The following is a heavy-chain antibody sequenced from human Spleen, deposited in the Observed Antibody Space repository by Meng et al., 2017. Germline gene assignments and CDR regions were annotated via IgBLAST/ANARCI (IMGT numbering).Heavy chain of an antibody. J-gene: IGHJ4*02. CDR3: ARGPTTMAHDFDY. CDR2: INHSGST. CDR1: CGSFSDYY. D-gene: IGHD4-11*01. Sequence: QVQPHVWGAVLLHPSETLSLTCVVSCGSFSDYYWSWIRQPPGKGLEWIGEINHSGSTNYNPSLESRATISVDTSQNNLSLKLSSVTAADSAVYYCARGPTTMAHDFDYWGQGTLVTVSS. V-gene: IGHV4-34*01.